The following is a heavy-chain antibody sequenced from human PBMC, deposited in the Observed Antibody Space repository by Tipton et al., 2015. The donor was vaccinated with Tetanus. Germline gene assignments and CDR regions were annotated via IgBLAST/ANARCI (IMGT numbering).Heavy chain of an antibody. CDR3: ARRSVSARFDD. Sequence: TLSLTCTVSGGSIRSGGFYWSWIRQHPVKGLEWIGYIYYTGNTYYNPSLKSRVTISVDTSKNQFSLKLSSVTAADTAVYYCARRSVSARFDDWGQGTLVTASS. D-gene: IGHD6-6*01. CDR2: IYYTGNT. V-gene: IGHV4-31*03. J-gene: IGHJ4*02. CDR1: GGSIRSGGFY.